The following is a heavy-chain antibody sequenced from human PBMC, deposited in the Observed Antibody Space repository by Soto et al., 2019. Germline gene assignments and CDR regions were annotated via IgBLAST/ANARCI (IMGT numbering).Heavy chain of an antibody. J-gene: IGHJ4*01. V-gene: IGHV3-30-3*01. Sequence: QVQLVESGGGVVQSGRSLRLSCAASGFTFSYYEMHWVRQAPGKGLEWVAVVSPEETIKIYSESAKGRFTVSRDNSKSTLYLQMDSLRPDDTAVYYCATEMFRGVPDYFAYWGHGTLVTVSS. D-gene: IGHD3-10*01. CDR2: VSPEETIK. CDR3: ATEMFRGVPDYFAY. CDR1: GFTFSYYE.